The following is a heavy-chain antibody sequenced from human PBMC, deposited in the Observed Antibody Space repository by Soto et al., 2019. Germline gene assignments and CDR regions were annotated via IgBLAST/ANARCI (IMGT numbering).Heavy chain of an antibody. Sequence: PGGSLRLSCAASGFTFSNAWMSWVRQAPGKGLEWVGRIKSKTDGGTTDYAAPVKGRFTISRDDSKNTLYLQMNSLKTEDTAVYYCTTAVRITMIVVVITTDDAFDIWGQGTMVTV. J-gene: IGHJ3*02. D-gene: IGHD3-22*01. CDR2: IKSKTDGGTT. V-gene: IGHV3-15*01. CDR3: TTAVRITMIVVVITTDDAFDI. CDR1: GFTFSNAW.